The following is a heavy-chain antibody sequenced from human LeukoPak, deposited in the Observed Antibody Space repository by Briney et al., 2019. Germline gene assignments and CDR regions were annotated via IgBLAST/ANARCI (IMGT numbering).Heavy chain of an antibody. V-gene: IGHV4-59*01. D-gene: IGHD6-13*01. CDR3: ARGGIAAAGNWFDP. CDR2: IYYSGGT. Sequence: SETLSLTCTVSGGSISSYYWSWIRQPPGKGLEWIGYIYYSGGTNYNPSLKSRVTISVDTSKNQFSLKLSSVTAADTAVYYCARGGIAAAGNWFDPWGQGTLVTVSS. J-gene: IGHJ5*02. CDR1: GGSISSYY.